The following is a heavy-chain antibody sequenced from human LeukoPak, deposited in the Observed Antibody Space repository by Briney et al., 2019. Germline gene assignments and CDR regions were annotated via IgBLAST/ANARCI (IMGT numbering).Heavy chain of an antibody. Sequence: SETLSLTCTVSGASISSSTYYWGWIRQPPGKGLEWIGSIYSSGITYCNPSLKSRVTIFADTPKNQVSLQLSSVTAADTAVYYCAGRPAGYWGQGTLVTVSS. V-gene: IGHV4-39*01. CDR1: GASISSSTYY. J-gene: IGHJ4*02. CDR2: IYSSGIT. CDR3: AGRPAGY.